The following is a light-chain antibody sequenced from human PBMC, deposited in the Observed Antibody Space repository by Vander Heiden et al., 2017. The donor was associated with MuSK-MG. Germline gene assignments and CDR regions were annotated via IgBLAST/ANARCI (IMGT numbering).Light chain of an antibody. Sequence: SYVLTQPSSVAVSPGPTATLTCGGNDIGFNTLNCYQQKSAQAPVLVVFDNRDRPSGMPERFSGSNSGNTATMTISSAEAGEEADDYCQVWDNRSDIYVDFGGGTKLTVL. CDR3: QVWDNRSDIYVD. J-gene: IGLJ2*01. V-gene: IGLV3-21*02. CDR1: DIGFNT. CDR2: DNR.